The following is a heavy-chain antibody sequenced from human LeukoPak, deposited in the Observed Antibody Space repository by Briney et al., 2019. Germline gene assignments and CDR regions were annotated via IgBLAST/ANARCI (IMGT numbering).Heavy chain of an antibody. J-gene: IGHJ5*02. CDR3: ARDSVVTQNWFDP. CDR2: IYHSGST. CDR1: GGSISSGNYY. V-gene: IGHV4-61*09. D-gene: IGHD4-23*01. Sequence: SQTLSLTCTVSGGSISSGNYYWNWIRQPAGKGLEWIGEIYHSGSTNYNPSLKSRVTISVDKSKNQFSLKLSSVTAADTAVYYCARDSVVTQNWFDPWGQGTLVTVSS.